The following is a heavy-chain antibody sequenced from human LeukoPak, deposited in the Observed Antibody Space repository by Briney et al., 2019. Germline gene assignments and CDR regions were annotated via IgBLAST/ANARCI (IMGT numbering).Heavy chain of an antibody. D-gene: IGHD4-17*01. CDR1: GFTFSSYW. CDR3: ARDADTVTTILDY. Sequence: GGSLRLSCAASGFTFSSYWMHWVRQVPGKGLVWVSRINSDGSSTSYADSVKGRFTISRDNAKNALYLQMNSLRAEDTAVYYCARDADTVTTILDYWGQGTLVTVSS. CDR2: INSDGSST. V-gene: IGHV3-74*01. J-gene: IGHJ4*02.